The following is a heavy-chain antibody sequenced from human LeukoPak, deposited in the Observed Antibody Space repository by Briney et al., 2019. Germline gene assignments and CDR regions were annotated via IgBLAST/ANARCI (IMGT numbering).Heavy chain of an antibody. Sequence: QPGRSLRLSCAASGFTFDDYAMHWVRQAPGKGLEWVSAISGSGGSTYYADSVKGRFTISRDNSKNTLYLQMNSLRAEDTAVYYCATLGVLWFGEWISLWGRGTLVTVSS. CDR2: ISGSGGST. J-gene: IGHJ2*01. CDR1: GFTFDDYA. CDR3: ATLGVLWFGEWISL. V-gene: IGHV3-23*01. D-gene: IGHD3-10*01.